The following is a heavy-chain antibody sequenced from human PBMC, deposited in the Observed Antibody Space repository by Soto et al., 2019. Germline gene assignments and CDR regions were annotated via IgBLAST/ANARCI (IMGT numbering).Heavy chain of an antibody. CDR1: GGSISSGGYY. J-gene: IGHJ4*02. CDR2: IYYSGST. Sequence: SETLSLTCTVSGGSISSGGYYWSWIRQHPGKGLEWIGYIYYSGSTYYKPSLKSRVTISVDTSKNQFSLKLSSVTAADTAVYYCAREDGSGGGVDYWGQGTLVTVSS. D-gene: IGHD3-10*01. CDR3: AREDGSGGGVDY. V-gene: IGHV4-31*03.